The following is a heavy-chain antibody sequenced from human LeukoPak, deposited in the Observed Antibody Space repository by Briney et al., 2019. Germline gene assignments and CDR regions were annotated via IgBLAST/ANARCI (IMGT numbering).Heavy chain of an antibody. CDR3: TRDHLGYCSGGSCYPVYYYYMDV. V-gene: IGHV3-49*03. D-gene: IGHD2-15*01. CDR2: IRSKAYGGTT. CDR1: GFTFGDYA. J-gene: IGHJ6*03. Sequence: PGRSLRLSCTASGFTFGDYAMSWFRQAPGKGLEWAGFIRSKAYGGTTEYAASVKGRFTISRDDSKSIAYLQMNSLKTEDTAVYYRTRDHLGYCSGGSCYPVYYYYMDVWGKGTTVTVSS.